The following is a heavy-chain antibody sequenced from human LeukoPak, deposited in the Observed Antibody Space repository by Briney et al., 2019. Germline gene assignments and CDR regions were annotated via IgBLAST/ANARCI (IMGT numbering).Heavy chain of an antibody. CDR2: ISSSSSTI. CDR3: ARSITVDTARGGFDY. D-gene: IGHD5-18*01. J-gene: IGHJ4*02. CDR1: GFTFSSYS. V-gene: IGHV3-48*04. Sequence: PRGSLRLSCAASGFTFSSYSMNWVRQAPGKGLEWVSYISSSSSTIYYADSVKGRFTISRDNAKNSLYLQMNSLRAEDTAVYYCARSITVDTARGGFDYWGQGTLVTVSS.